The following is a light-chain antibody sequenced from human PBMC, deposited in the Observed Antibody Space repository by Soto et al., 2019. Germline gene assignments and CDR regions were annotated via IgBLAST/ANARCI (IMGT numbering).Light chain of an antibody. CDR2: DAS. J-gene: IGKJ4*01. CDR3: QQRSNWPHT. V-gene: IGKV3-11*01. CDR1: QTINIY. Sequence: EIVLTQSPATLSLSPGERATLSCRASQTINIYLAWYQQKPGQAPRLLIYDASNRATGIPARFSGSGSGTDFTLTISNLEPEDFAVYSCQQRSNWPHTFGGGTKVEIK.